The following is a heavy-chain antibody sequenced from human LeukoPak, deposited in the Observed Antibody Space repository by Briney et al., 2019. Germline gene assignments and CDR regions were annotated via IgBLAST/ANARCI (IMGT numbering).Heavy chain of an antibody. D-gene: IGHD3-22*01. V-gene: IGHV4-31*03. Sequence: PSETLSLTCTVSGGSISSGGYHWSWIRQHPGKGLEWIGYIYYSGSTYYNPSLKSRVTISVDTSKNQFSLKLSSVTAADTAVYYCARAPMNYYDSSSHFDYWGQGTLVTVSS. CDR3: ARAPMNYYDSSSHFDY. CDR2: IYYSGST. CDR1: GGSISSGGYH. J-gene: IGHJ4*02.